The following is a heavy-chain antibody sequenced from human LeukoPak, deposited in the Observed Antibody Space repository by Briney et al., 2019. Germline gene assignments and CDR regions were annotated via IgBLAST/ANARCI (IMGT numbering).Heavy chain of an antibody. J-gene: IGHJ5*02. V-gene: IGHV4-61*02. D-gene: IGHD1-26*01. Sequence: SETLSLTCTVSGGSISSGSYYWSWIRQPAGKGLEWIRRIYTSGSTNYNPSLKSRVTISVDTSKNQFSLKLSSVTAADTAVYYCARDVAVGATSWFDPWGHGSLVTVSS. CDR3: ARDVAVGATSWFDP. CDR2: IYTSGST. CDR1: GGSISSGSYY.